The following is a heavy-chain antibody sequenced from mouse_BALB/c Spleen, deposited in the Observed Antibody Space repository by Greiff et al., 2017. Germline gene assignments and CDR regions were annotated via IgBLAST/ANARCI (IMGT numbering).Heavy chain of an antibody. V-gene: IGHV3-8*02. D-gene: IGHD3-1*01. CDR2: ISYSGST. J-gene: IGHJ3*01. CDR1: GDSITSGY. Sequence: VQLKESGPSLVKPSQTLSLTCSVTGDSITSGYWNWIRKFPGNKLEYMGYISYSGSTYYNPSLKSRISITRDTSKNQYYLQLNSVTTEDTATYYCARGSGETLLCAYWGQGTLVTVSA. CDR3: ARGSGETLLCAY.